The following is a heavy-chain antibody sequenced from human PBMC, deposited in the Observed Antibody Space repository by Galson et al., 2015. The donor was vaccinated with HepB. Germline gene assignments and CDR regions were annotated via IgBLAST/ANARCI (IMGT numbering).Heavy chain of an antibody. D-gene: IGHD6-19*01. V-gene: IGHV3-30*04. CDR1: GFTFSSYA. CDR2: ISYDGSNE. Sequence: SLRLSCAASGFTFSSYAMHWVRQAPGKGLGWVAVISYDGSNEYYADSVKGRFTISRDNSKNTLYLQMNSLRAEDTAVYYCARPAPMSGYSSGWYGYWGQGTLVTVSS. J-gene: IGHJ4*02. CDR3: ARPAPMSGYSSGWYGY.